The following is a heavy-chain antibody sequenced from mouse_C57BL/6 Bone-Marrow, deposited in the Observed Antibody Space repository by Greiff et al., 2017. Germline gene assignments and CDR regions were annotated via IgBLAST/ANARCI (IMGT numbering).Heavy chain of an antibody. CDR2: IRLKSDNYAT. Sequence: EVHLVESGGGLVQPGGSMKLSCVASGFTFSNYWMNWVRQSPEKGLEWVAQIRLKSDNYATHYAESVKGRFTISRDDSKSSVYLQMNNLRAEDTGIYYCTITTVVEGWFAYWGQGTLVTVSA. CDR1: GFTFSNYW. D-gene: IGHD1-1*01. V-gene: IGHV6-3*01. J-gene: IGHJ3*01. CDR3: TITTVVEGWFAY.